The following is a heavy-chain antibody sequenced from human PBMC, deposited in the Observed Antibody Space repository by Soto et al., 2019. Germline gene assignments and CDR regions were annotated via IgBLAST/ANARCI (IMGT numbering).Heavy chain of an antibody. Sequence: GGSLRLSCAASGFPFSSYAMSWVRQAPGKGLEWVSAISGSGGSTYYADSVKGRFTISRDNSKNTLYLQMNSLRAEDTAVYYCAKDLNGVYYYYMDVWGKGTTVTVSS. J-gene: IGHJ6*03. CDR1: GFPFSSYA. D-gene: IGHD3-10*01. V-gene: IGHV3-23*01. CDR3: AKDLNGVYYYYMDV. CDR2: ISGSGGST.